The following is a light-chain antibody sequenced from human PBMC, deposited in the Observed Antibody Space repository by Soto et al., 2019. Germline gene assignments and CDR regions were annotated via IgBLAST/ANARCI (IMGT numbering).Light chain of an antibody. CDR2: EAS. CDR1: QSITRW. J-gene: IGKJ2*01. V-gene: IGKV1-5*03. CDR3: QHYDSHFPYS. Sequence: DIQMTQSPSTLSASVGDRVTVTCRASQSITRWLAWHQQKPGKAPKLLIYEASTLVTGVPSRFSGSGSGTEFTLTITGLQPDDFATHYCQHYDSHFPYSFGQGTKLEI.